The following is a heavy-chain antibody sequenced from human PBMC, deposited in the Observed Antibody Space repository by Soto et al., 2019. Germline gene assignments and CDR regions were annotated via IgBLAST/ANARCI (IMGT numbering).Heavy chain of an antibody. CDR2: IYYSGST. J-gene: IGHJ3*02. Sequence: QVQLQESGPGLVKPSQTLSLTCTVSGGSISSGGYYWSWIRQHPGKGLEWIGYIYYSGSTYYNPSLKSRLTISVDTSKNQFSLKLSSVTAADTAGYYWAIVVSVASKERLGPIPDAFDIWGQGTMVTVSS. CDR1: GGSISSGGYY. D-gene: IGHD6-19*01. CDR3: AIVVSVASKERLGPIPDAFDI. V-gene: IGHV4-31*03.